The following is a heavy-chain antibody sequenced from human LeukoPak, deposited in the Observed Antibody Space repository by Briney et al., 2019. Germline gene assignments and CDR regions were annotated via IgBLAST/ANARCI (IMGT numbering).Heavy chain of an antibody. CDR3: ARGGRSTYFDWSPDY. CDR1: GFTFSDYS. J-gene: IGHJ4*02. V-gene: IGHV3-21*06. Sequence: PGESLRLSCAASGFTFSDYSMNWVRQAPGKGLEWVSSISSSSSYIYYADSVKGRFTISRDNARNSLYLQMNSLRAEDTAVYYCARGGRSTYFDWSPDYWGQGTLVTVSS. D-gene: IGHD3-9*01. CDR2: ISSSSSYI.